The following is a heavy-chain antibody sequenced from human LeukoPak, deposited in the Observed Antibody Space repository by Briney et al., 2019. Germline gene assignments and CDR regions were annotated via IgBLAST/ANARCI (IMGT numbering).Heavy chain of an antibody. CDR1: GGTFSSYA. CDR3: ARARYSSSWYAEKKYNWFDP. Sequence: GSSVKVSCKASGGTFSSYAISWVRQAPGQGLEWMGGIIPIFGTANYAQKFQGRVTITADESTSTAYMELSSLRSEDTAVYYCARARYSSSWYAEKKYNWFDPWGQGTLVTVSS. V-gene: IGHV1-69*01. D-gene: IGHD6-13*01. CDR2: IIPIFGTA. J-gene: IGHJ5*02.